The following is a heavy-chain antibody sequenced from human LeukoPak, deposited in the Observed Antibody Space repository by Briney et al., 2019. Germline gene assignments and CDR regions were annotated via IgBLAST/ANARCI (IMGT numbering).Heavy chain of an antibody. CDR1: GGYFNGYY. D-gene: IGHD6-19*01. J-gene: IGHJ4*02. V-gene: IGHV4-34*01. CDR3: ARSYSSGPHYFDY. CDR2: INHSGST. Sequence: SETLYITCAVYGGYFNGYYYNWVRQPPGKGVEWIGEINHSGSTNYNPSLKSRVTISVDTSKNQFSLKLGSVTAADTAVYYCARSYSSGPHYFDYWGQGTLVTVSS.